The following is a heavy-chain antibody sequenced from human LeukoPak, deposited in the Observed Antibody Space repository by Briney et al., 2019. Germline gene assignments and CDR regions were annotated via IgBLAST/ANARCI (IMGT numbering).Heavy chain of an antibody. D-gene: IGHD6-19*01. V-gene: IGHV4-59*01. J-gene: IGHJ4*02. CDR2: ISDSGGT. CDR1: GGSISSYY. Sequence: SETLSLTCTVSGGSISSYYWSWIRQPPGKGLEWTGYISDSGGTNYNPSLKSRLTISVDTSKNQFSLKLSSVTAADTAVYCCARTRYSSGWFFDYWAQGTLVTVSS. CDR3: ARTRYSSGWFFDY.